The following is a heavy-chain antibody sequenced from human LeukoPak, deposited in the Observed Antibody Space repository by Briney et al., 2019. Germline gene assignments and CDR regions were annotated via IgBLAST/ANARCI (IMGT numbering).Heavy chain of an antibody. CDR2: SIPFFGAA. CDR1: GGTFSSYA. V-gene: IGHV1-69*05. CDR3: ARESWFDP. Sequence: WASVKVSCTVSGGTFSSYAISWVRQAPGQGLEWMGRSIPFFGAANYSQQFQGRGMIITVESTSTAFIVLSSLRSEDTAVYYCARESWFDPWRQGTLVTVSS. J-gene: IGHJ5*02.